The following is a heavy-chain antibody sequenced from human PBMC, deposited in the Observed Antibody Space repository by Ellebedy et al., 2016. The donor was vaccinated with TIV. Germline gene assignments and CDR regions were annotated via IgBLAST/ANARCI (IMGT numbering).Heavy chain of an antibody. Sequence: GESLKISCKGSGYSFTNYWIGWVRQMPGKGLEWMGIIYPGDSDTRYSPSFQGQVTISADKSISTAYLQWSSLQASDTGMYYCARRVVGASTHAFDIWGQGTMVTVSS. CDR2: IYPGDSDT. V-gene: IGHV5-51*01. D-gene: IGHD1-26*01. J-gene: IGHJ3*02. CDR3: ARRVVGASTHAFDI. CDR1: GYSFTNYW.